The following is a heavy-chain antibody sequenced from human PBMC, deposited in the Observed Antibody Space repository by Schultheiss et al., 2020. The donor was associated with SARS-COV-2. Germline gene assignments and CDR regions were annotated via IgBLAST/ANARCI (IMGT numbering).Heavy chain of an antibody. J-gene: IGHJ4*02. Sequence: GESLKIPCKGSGYSFTTYWISWVRQMPGKGLEWMGIIYPDDSDTRYSPSFQGQVTISADKSINTAYLQWSSLKASDTAMYYCARLGSGSHYNVLDYWGQGTLVTVSS. CDR3: ARLGSGSHYNVLDY. CDR1: GYSFTTYW. CDR2: IYPDDSDT. V-gene: IGHV5-51*01. D-gene: IGHD3-10*01.